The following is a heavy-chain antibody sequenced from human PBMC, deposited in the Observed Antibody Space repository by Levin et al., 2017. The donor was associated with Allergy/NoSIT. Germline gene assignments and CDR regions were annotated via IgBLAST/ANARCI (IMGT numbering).Heavy chain of an antibody. V-gene: IGHV7-4-1*02. D-gene: IGHD6-19*01. CDR1: GYIFTTYG. Sequence: ASVKVSCKASGYIFTTYGMNWVRQAPGQGLEWMGWINTKTGNPKYAQGLTGRFVFSLDISVSTVFLQITSLKAADTAIYFCARGESIAVAATSAGDYFDMWGQGTMVTVSS. CDR3: ARGESIAVAATSAGDYFDM. J-gene: IGHJ3*02. CDR2: INTKTGNP.